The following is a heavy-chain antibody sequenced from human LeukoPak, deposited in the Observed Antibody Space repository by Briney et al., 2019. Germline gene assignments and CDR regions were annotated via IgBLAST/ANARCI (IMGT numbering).Heavy chain of an antibody. Sequence: ASVKVSCRDSGYTFTSYDINWVRQATGQGLEWMGWMDPNSGNTGYAQKFQGRVTITRNTSISTAYMELSSLRSEDTAVYYCAREVSVMDAFDIWGQGTMVTVSS. CDR1: GYTFTSYD. CDR2: MDPNSGNT. CDR3: AREVSVMDAFDI. J-gene: IGHJ3*02. D-gene: IGHD2-21*01. V-gene: IGHV1-8*03.